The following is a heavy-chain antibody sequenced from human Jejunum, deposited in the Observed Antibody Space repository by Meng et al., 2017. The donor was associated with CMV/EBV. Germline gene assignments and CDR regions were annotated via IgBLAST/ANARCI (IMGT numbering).Heavy chain of an antibody. CDR3: ARQPGSLAY. J-gene: IGHJ4*02. Sequence: QVQLVGSGGGVVQPVRSLIPSCTASGFTFSAHAMHWVRQAPGKGLEWVAVISDDGSNEYYADSVKGRFTISRDNSKNTLYLQMNSLRAADTAVYYCARQPGSLAYWGQGTLVTASS. V-gene: IGHV3-30-3*01. CDR1: GFTFSAHA. CDR2: ISDDGSNE.